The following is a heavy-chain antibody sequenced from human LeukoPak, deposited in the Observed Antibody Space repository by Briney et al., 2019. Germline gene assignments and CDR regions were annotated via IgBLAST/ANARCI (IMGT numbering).Heavy chain of an antibody. J-gene: IGHJ5*02. CDR2: ISSSGGST. Sequence: GGSLRLSCAASGFTFSSYAMSWVRQAPGKGLEWVSAISSSGGSTYYADSVKGRFTISRDNSKNTLYLQMNSLRAEDTTVYYCAKLRGARLYNWFDPWGQGTLVTVSS. CDR1: GFTFSSYA. CDR3: AKLRGARLYNWFDP. D-gene: IGHD1-26*01. V-gene: IGHV3-23*01.